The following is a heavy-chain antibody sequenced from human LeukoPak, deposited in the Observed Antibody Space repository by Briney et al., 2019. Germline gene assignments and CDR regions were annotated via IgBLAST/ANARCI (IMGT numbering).Heavy chain of an antibody. CDR1: GGSISNSNYY. J-gene: IGHJ4*02. Sequence: SETLSLTCTVSGGSISNSNYYWSWIRQHPGKELEWLASINYGGTTYYNPSLKSRVTISVDTSKNQFSLRLSSVTAADTAVYLCARYVVYGSGKYYFDYWGQGSLVTVSS. CDR2: INYGGTT. D-gene: IGHD3-10*01. CDR3: ARYVVYGSGKYYFDY. V-gene: IGHV4-39*01.